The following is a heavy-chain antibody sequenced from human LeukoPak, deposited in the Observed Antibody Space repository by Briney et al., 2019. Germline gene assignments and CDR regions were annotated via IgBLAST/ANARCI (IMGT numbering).Heavy chain of an antibody. Sequence: SETLSLSCTVSGGSVGSYYWSWIRQSPGKGLEWIGYIYYGGSANYNPSLKSRATISIDRSKNQFSLKLSSLTAAGTAVYYCARHGSSYSFDYWGQGTLVTVSS. CDR3: ARHGSSYSFDY. J-gene: IGHJ4*02. V-gene: IGHV4-59*08. D-gene: IGHD6-13*01. CDR1: GGSVGSYY. CDR2: IYYGGSA.